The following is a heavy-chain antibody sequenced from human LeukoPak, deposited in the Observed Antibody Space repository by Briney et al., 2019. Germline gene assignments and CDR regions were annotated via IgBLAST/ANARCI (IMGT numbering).Heavy chain of an antibody. J-gene: IGHJ1*01. CDR3: ARSQIHSYGYFQH. V-gene: IGHV4-34*01. Sequence: SETLSLTCAVYGGSFSGYYWSWIRQPPGKGLEWIGEINHSGSTNYNPSLKSRVTISVDTSKNQFSLKLSSVTAADTAVYYCARSQIHSYGYFQHWGQGTLVTVSS. CDR1: GGSFSGYY. CDR2: INHSGST. D-gene: IGHD5-18*01.